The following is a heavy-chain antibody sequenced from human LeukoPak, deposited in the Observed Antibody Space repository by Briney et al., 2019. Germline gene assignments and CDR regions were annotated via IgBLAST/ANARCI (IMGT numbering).Heavy chain of an antibody. D-gene: IGHD3-22*01. CDR3: ARPLITNEWLRY. Sequence: ASVTVSCKASGYTFTGYYMHWVRQAPGQGLEWMGWINPNSGGTNYAQKFQGRVTMTRDTSISTAYMELSRLRSDDTAVYYCARPLITNEWLRYWGQGTLVTVSS. V-gene: IGHV1-2*02. CDR1: GYTFTGYY. CDR2: INPNSGGT. J-gene: IGHJ4*02.